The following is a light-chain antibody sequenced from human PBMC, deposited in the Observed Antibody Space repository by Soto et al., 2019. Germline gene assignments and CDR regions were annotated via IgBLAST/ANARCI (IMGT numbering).Light chain of an antibody. Sequence: DIQMTQSPSSLSTSVGDRVTITCRASQAISNYLAWYQQKPGKVPKLLISAASTLQSGVPSRFSGSGSGTDFTLTISSLQPEDVATYYCQKYNSASWTFGQVTKVDIK. CDR2: AAS. CDR3: QKYNSASWT. CDR1: QAISNY. J-gene: IGKJ1*01. V-gene: IGKV1-27*01.